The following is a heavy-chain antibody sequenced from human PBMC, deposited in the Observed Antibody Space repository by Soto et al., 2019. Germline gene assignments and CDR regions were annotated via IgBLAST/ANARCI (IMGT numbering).Heavy chain of an antibody. CDR3: VVLVGLQLVRSYDYYYNGMDA. CDR1: GYTFTSYA. Sequence: ASVKVSCKASGYTFTSYAMHWVRQAPGQRLEWMGWINAGNGNTKYSQKFQVRVTITRDTSASTAYMELSSLRSEYTAVYYCVVLVGLQLVRSYDYYYNGMDAWGQGTTVTVSS. D-gene: IGHD6-13*01. J-gene: IGHJ6*02. V-gene: IGHV1-3*01. CDR2: INAGNGNT.